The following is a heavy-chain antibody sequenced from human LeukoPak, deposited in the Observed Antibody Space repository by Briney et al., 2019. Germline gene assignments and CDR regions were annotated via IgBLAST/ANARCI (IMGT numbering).Heavy chain of an antibody. CDR1: GGSISNYY. V-gene: IGHV4-59*08. J-gene: IGHJ4*02. CDR3: ARARFGELLSDGQYYFDY. CDR2: IYYTGST. Sequence: SETLSLTCTVSGGSISNYYWSWIRQPPGKGLEWIGYIYYTGSTTYNPSLKSRVTISVDTSKNQFSLKLSSVTAADTAVYYCARARFGELLSDGQYYFDYWGQGTLVTVSS. D-gene: IGHD3-10*01.